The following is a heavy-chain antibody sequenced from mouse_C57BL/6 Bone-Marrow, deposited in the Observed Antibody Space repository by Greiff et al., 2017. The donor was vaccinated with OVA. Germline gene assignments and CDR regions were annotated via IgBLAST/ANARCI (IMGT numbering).Heavy chain of an antibody. CDR2: IYPGDGDT. J-gene: IGHJ2*01. V-gene: IGHV1-82*01. CDR3: ARWLRHYFDY. D-gene: IGHD2-2*01. Sequence: VQLKESGPELVKPGASVKISCKASGYAFSSSWMNWVKQRPGKGLEWIGRIYPGDGDTNYNGKFKGKATLTADKSSSTAYMQLSSLTSEDSAVYFCARWLRHYFDYWGQGTTLTVSS. CDR1: GYAFSSSW.